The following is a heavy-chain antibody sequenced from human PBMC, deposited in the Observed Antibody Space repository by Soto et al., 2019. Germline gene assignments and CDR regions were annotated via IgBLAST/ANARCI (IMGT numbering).Heavy chain of an antibody. Sequence: QVPLVQSGAEVKKPGASVKVSCKASGYTFITYGVSWVRQAPGQGLDWLGWISTYNGNTRYAERLQGRVTMTTDTTTNTAYMELMNLRSDDTAVYYCARGPTDYYDNSANYFLDYWGQGTLVTVSS. J-gene: IGHJ4*02. CDR3: ARGPTDYYDNSANYFLDY. CDR1: GYTFITYG. D-gene: IGHD3-22*01. V-gene: IGHV1-18*01. CDR2: ISTYNGNT.